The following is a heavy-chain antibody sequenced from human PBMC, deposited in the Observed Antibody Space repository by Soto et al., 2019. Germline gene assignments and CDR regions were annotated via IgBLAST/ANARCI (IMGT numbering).Heavy chain of an antibody. V-gene: IGHV4-59*08. J-gene: IGHJ5*02. CDR3: ARHARYYDILTGYSTLSWFDP. Sequence: QVQLQESGPGLVKPSETLSLTCTVSGGSISSYYWSWIRQPPGKGLEWIGYIYYSGSTNYNPSLKSRVTISVDTSKNQFSLKLSSVTAADTAVYYCARHARYYDILTGYSTLSWFDPWGQGTLVTVSS. CDR1: GGSISSYY. D-gene: IGHD3-9*01. CDR2: IYYSGST.